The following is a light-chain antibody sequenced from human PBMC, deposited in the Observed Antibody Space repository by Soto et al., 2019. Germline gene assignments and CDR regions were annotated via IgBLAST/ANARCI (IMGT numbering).Light chain of an antibody. CDR3: QHYNSYAEP. CDR2: KAS. Sequence: DIQMTQSPSTLSGSVGDRVTITCRASQTISSWLAWYQQKPGKAPKLLIYKASTLKSGVPSRFSGSGYGTGFSLTIRSLQPDDFAPYYCQHYNSYAEPFGQGTKVELK. V-gene: IGKV1-5*03. CDR1: QTISSW. J-gene: IGKJ1*01.